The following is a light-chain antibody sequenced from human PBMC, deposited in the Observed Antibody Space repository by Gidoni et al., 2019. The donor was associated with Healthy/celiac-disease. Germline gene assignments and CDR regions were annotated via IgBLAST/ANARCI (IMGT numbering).Light chain of an antibody. CDR1: SSNIGSNT. J-gene: IGLJ2*01. V-gene: IGLV1-44*01. CDR2: SNN. CDR3: AAWDDSLNGLVV. Sequence: QSVLTQPPSASGTPGHRVTISCSGSSSNIGSNTVNWYQQLPGTAPKLLIYSNNQRPSGVPDRFSGSKSGTSASRAISGLQSEDEADYYCAAWDDSLNGLVVFGGGTKLTVL.